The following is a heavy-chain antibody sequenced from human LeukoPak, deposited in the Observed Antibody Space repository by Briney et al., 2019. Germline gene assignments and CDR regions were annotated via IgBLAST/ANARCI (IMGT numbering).Heavy chain of an antibody. D-gene: IGHD1-1*01. V-gene: IGHV4-38-2*01. CDR1: GYSISSGSY. Sequence: LPETLSLTCAVSGYSISSGSYWGWIRQPPGKGLEWIGSIFQSGSTSYNPSLESRVTISADTSKNQFSLKVSAVTAADTAVYYCARGGNWNSYYFKYWGQGILVTVSS. CDR3: ARGGNWNSYYFKY. J-gene: IGHJ4*02. CDR2: IFQSGST.